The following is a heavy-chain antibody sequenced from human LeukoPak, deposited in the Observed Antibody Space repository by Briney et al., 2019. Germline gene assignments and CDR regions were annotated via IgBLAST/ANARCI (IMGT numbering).Heavy chain of an antibody. Sequence: GGSLRLSCAASGFTFSSYGMHWVRQAPGKGLEWVAVISYDGSNKYYADSVRGRFTISRDNAKNTLFLQMTSLRPEDTAVYYCAKERTDLSDWDWGQGTLVIVSS. J-gene: IGHJ4*02. CDR2: ISYDGSNK. CDR3: AKERTDLSDWD. D-gene: IGHD2-21*02. V-gene: IGHV3-30*18. CDR1: GFTFSSYG.